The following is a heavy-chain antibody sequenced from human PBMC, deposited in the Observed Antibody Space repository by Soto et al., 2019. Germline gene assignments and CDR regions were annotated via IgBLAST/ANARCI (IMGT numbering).Heavy chain of an antibody. Sequence: RGSLRLSCAASGFSFSTYDMNWVRQAPGKGLEWVSYISGGSSRIFYADSVKGRFTISRDNAKNSLYLQMNSLRDEDTGVYYCARVIYGGWSTIKDYYYYAMDVWGQGTTVTVSS. CDR2: ISGGSSRI. V-gene: IGHV3-48*02. J-gene: IGHJ6*02. D-gene: IGHD5-12*01. CDR1: GFSFSTYD. CDR3: ARVIYGGWSTIKDYYYYAMDV.